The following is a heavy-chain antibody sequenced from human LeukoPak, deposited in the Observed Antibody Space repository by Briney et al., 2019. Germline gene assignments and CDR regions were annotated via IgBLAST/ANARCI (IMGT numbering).Heavy chain of an antibody. D-gene: IGHD1-1*01. CDR2: ISLDGNNE. Sequence: GRSLRLSCAASGFTFRNYYMHWVRQAPGKGLEWVAVISLDGNNEYYADSVKGRFSLSRDNSMDTLYLQLNSLRTEDTAMYYCARDLSGHWTYDYWGQGTLVTVSS. J-gene: IGHJ4*01. CDR3: ARDLSGHWTYDY. V-gene: IGHV3-30-3*01. CDR1: GFTFRNYY.